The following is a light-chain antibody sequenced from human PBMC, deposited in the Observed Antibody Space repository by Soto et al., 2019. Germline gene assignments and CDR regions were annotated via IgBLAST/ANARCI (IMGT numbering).Light chain of an antibody. CDR1: SSDVGGYND. CDR2: DVS. J-gene: IGLJ1*01. Sequence: QSALTQPRSVSGSPGQSVTISCTGTSSDVGGYNDVSWYQQHPGKAPKLMIYDVSNRPSGVPDRFSGSKSDNTASLTISGLQTEDEADYYCCSYGGSFTYVFGNGTKVTVL. V-gene: IGLV2-11*01. CDR3: CSYGGSFTYV.